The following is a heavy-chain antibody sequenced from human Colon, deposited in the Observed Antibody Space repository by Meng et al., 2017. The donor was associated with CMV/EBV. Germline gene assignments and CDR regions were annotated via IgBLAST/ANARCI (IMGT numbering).Heavy chain of an antibody. CDR1: GFTFSGYG. Sequence: GGPLRLSCAVSGFTFSGYGMNWVRQAPGKGLQWVSYISSGSSTTYYADSVRGRFTISRDNAKNSLYLQMNSLRAEDTAVYYCAREPYSNYGLGQPQVPSFDYWGQGTLVTVSS. CDR2: ISSGSSTT. J-gene: IGHJ4*02. V-gene: IGHV3-48*04. CDR3: AREPYSNYGLGQPQVPSFDY. D-gene: IGHD4-11*01.